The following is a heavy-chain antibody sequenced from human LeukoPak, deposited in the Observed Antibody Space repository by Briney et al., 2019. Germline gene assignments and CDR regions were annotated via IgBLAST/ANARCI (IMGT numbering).Heavy chain of an antibody. Sequence: GGSLRLSCAASGFTFSSYAMSWVRQAPGKGLEWVSAISGSGGSTYYADSVKGRFTISRDNSKNTLYLQMNSLRAEDTAVYYCARETEVPGGRSWDFWGQGTLVTVSS. J-gene: IGHJ4*02. CDR2: ISGSGGST. D-gene: IGHD6-19*01. CDR1: GFTFSSYA. CDR3: ARETEVPGGRSWDF. V-gene: IGHV3-23*01.